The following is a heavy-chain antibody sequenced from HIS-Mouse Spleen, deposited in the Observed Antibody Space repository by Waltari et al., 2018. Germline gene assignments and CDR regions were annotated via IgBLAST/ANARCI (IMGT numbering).Heavy chain of an antibody. D-gene: IGHD3-22*01. Sequence: QLQLQESGPGLVKPSETLSLTCTVSGGSISSSSYYWGWTRQPPGKGLEWIGSIYYSGGTYYTPSLKSRVTISVDTSKNQFSLKLSSVTAADTAVYYCARITVYYDSSGYAFDIWGQGTMVTVSS. CDR1: GGSISSSSYY. V-gene: IGHV4-39*07. CDR2: IYYSGGT. J-gene: IGHJ3*02. CDR3: ARITVYYDSSGYAFDI.